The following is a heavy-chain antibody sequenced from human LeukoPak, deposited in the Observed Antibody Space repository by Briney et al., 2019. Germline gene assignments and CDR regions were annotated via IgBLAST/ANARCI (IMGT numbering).Heavy chain of an antibody. CDR3: ARDTYYYDSSGITTAY. D-gene: IGHD3-22*01. CDR1: GYTFTGYY. Sequence: GASVKVSCKASGYTFTGYYMHWVRQAPGQGLEWMGWINPNSGGTNYAQKFQGRVTMTRDTSISTAYMELSRLRSDDTAVYYCARDTYYYDSSGITTAYWGQGTLVTVSS. J-gene: IGHJ4*02. CDR2: INPNSGGT. V-gene: IGHV1-2*02.